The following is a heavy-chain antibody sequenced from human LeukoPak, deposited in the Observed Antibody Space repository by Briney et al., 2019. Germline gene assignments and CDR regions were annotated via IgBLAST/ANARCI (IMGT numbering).Heavy chain of an antibody. CDR1: GGSISSSSYY. V-gene: IGHV4-39*07. CDR3: ARSYYYDSSGYSFDY. CDR2: IYYSGST. D-gene: IGHD3-22*01. J-gene: IGHJ4*02. Sequence: TSETLSLTCTVSGGSISSSSYYWGWIRQPPGKGLEWIGSIYYSGSTNYNPSLKSRVTISVDTSKNQFSLKLSSVTAADTAVYYCARSYYYDSSGYSFDYWGQGTLVTVSS.